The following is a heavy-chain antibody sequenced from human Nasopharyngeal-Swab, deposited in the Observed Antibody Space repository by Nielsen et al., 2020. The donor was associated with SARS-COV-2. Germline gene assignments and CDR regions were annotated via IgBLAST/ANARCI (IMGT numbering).Heavy chain of an antibody. CDR2: ISAYNGNT. J-gene: IGHJ4*02. V-gene: IGHV1-18*01. CDR1: GGTFSSYA. Sequence: ASVKVSCKASGGTFSSYAISWVRQAPGQGLEWMGWISAYNGNTNYAQKLQGRVTMTTDTSTSTAYMELRSLRSDDTAVYYCARAPRTGVGYCSGGSCYSLGYFDYWGQGTLVTVSS. CDR3: ARAPRTGVGYCSGGSCYSLGYFDY. D-gene: IGHD2-15*01.